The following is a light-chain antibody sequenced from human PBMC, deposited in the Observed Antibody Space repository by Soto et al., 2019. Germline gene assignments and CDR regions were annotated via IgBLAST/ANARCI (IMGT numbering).Light chain of an antibody. CDR1: QNIDMY. CDR2: AAS. J-gene: IGKJ4*01. Sequence: DIHMTQSPSSLSASVGGTVTITCRASQNIDMYLNWYQQKPGKAPKCLIYAASSLQSGVPSRFSGSGSGTEFTLTISSLQPEDFATYFCLQHNTYPLTFGGGTKVDIK. V-gene: IGKV1-17*01. CDR3: LQHNTYPLT.